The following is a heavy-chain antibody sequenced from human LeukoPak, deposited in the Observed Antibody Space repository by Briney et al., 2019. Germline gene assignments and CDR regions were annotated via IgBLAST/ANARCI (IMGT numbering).Heavy chain of an antibody. J-gene: IGHJ4*02. CDR1: GFTFSNSA. CDR3: AAAPIEMQQRGFDY. V-gene: IGHV1-58*02. Sequence: SVKVSCKASGFTFSNSAMQWVRQARGPRLELIGWIVIASGNTKYAQKFQERVTITRDMSTSTAYMELSSLRPEDTALYYCAAAPIEMQQRGFDYWGQGSLVTVSS. CDR2: IVIASGNT. D-gene: IGHD5-24*01.